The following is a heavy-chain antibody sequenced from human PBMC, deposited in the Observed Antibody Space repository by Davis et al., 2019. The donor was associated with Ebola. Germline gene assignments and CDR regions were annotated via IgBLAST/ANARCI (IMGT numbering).Heavy chain of an antibody. CDR2: ITGSGGSR. Sequence: GESLKISCAASGFTFSGYAMSWVRQAPGKGLEWVSAITGSGGSRNYADSVKGRFTISRDNSKKTLYLQMNSLRAEDTAVYYCAKSGLSFGVVKYHYGMDVWGKGTTVTVSS. CDR3: AKSGLSFGVVKYHYGMDV. J-gene: IGHJ6*04. D-gene: IGHD3-3*01. CDR1: GFTFSGYA. V-gene: IGHV3-23*01.